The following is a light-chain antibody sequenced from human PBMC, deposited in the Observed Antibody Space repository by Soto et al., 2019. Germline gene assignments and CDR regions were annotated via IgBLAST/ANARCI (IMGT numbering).Light chain of an antibody. CDR1: QSVNSNY. J-gene: IGKJ1*01. CDR3: QHYGWTSWT. V-gene: IGKV3-20*01. CDR2: GAS. Sequence: ETVLTQSPGTLSLSPGERATLSCRASQSVNSNYLAWYQQKPGQAPRLLIYGASRRATGIPDRFSGSGSGTDFTLSISRLEPEDFAVYYCQHYGWTSWTFGQGTKVDIK.